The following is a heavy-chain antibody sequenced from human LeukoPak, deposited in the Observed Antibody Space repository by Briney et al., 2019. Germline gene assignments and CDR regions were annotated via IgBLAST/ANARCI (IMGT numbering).Heavy chain of an antibody. CDR2: IYSGGST. Sequence: GGSLKISCAGSGFTGRNQFMGRVPPGPGKGLERVSVIYSGGSTYYADSVKGRFTISRDNSKNTLYLQMNSLRAEDTAVYYCARVYDFWTIDYWGQGTLVTVSS. V-gene: IGHV3-53*01. D-gene: IGHD3-3*01. CDR1: GFTGRNQF. CDR3: ARVYDFWTIDY. J-gene: IGHJ4*02.